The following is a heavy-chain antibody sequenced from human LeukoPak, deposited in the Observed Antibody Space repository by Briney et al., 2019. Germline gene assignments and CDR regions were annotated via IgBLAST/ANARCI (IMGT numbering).Heavy chain of an antibody. D-gene: IGHD6-19*01. CDR1: GFIFSTYS. CDR2: ISSSSDTI. CDR3: ARGQYSSGPEDY. V-gene: IGHV3-48*01. Sequence: PGGSLRLSCAASGFIFSTYSMNWVRQAPGKGLEWVSYISSSSDTIYYADSVKGRFTISRDNAKNSLYLQMISLRAEDTAVYYCARGQYSSGPEDYWGQGTLVTVSS. J-gene: IGHJ4*02.